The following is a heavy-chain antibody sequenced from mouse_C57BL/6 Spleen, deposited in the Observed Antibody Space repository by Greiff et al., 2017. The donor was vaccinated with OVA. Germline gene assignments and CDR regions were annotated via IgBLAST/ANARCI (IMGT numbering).Heavy chain of an antibody. CDR3: TSTVDY. CDR1: GYTFTDYE. CDR2: IDPETGGT. V-gene: IGHV1-15*01. Sequence: VQVVESGAELVRPGASVTLSCKASGYTFTDYEMHWVKQTPVHGLEWIGAIDPETGGTAYNQKFKGKAILTADKSSSTAYMELRSLTSEDSAVYYCTSTVDYWGQGTTLTVSS. J-gene: IGHJ2*01.